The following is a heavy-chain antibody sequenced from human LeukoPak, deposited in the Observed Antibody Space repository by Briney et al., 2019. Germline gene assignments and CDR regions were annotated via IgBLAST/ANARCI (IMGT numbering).Heavy chain of an antibody. CDR1: GDSFFSNW. CDR2: INPSDSDT. CDR3: ASHYLDPDTLDI. D-gene: IGHD3-9*01. J-gene: IGHJ3*02. Sequence: GAAPKIPCSGFGDSFFSNWICWARQMSGPGLKRMGFINPSDSDTRYSPSFQGQVTISVDKSINTAYLQWSSLKASDTAIYYCASHYLDPDTLDIWGQGKMVTVSS. V-gene: IGHV5-51*01.